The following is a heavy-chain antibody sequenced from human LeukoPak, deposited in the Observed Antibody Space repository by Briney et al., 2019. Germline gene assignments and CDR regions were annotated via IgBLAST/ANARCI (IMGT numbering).Heavy chain of an antibody. J-gene: IGHJ4*02. CDR2: IYYSGST. D-gene: IGHD2-21*01. Sequence: SETLSLTCTVSGGSISSYYWSWIRQPPGKGLEWIGYIYYSGSTNYNPSLKSRVTISVDTSKNQFSLKLNSVTPGDTAVYYCARARGPGWGFFDYWGQGTLVTVSS. CDR1: GGSISSYY. CDR3: ARARGPGWGFFDY. V-gene: IGHV4-59*12.